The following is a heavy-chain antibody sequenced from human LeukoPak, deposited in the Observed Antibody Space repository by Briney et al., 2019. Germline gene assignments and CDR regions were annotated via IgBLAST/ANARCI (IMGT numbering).Heavy chain of an antibody. V-gene: IGHV3-30-3*01. CDR2: ISYDGSNK. CDR1: GFIFSSYA. Sequence: GGSLRLSCAASGFIFSSYAMHWVRQAPGKGLEWVAVISYDGSNKYYADSVKGRFTISRDNSKNTLYLQMNSLRAEDTAVYYCARVHDYGGNTLDYWGQGTLVTVSS. D-gene: IGHD4-23*01. J-gene: IGHJ4*02. CDR3: ARVHDYGGNTLDY.